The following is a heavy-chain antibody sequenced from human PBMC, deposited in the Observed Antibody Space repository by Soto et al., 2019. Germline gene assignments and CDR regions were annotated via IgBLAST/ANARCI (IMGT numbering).Heavy chain of an antibody. D-gene: IGHD3-10*01. CDR1: GWSFSSYL. CDR2: IYPGDSDT. Sequence: LKSSCKGPGWSFSSYLLGRDRQMPRNGLEWMGIIYPGDSDTRYSPSFQGQVTISADKSISTAYLQWSSLRASDTAMYFFVRQIRFGELLFLDALHSWGQGTIVTV. V-gene: IGHV5-51*01. CDR3: VRQIRFGELLFLDALHS. J-gene: IGHJ3*02.